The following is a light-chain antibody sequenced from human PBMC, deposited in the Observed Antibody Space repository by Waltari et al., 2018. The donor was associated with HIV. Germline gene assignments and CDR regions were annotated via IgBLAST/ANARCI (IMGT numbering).Light chain of an antibody. Sequence: NFMLTQPHSVSGSAGKTVTISCTRDSGSIGSNYVPWFQQRPGSSPRTLIFEDNQRPSGVSVRFSASIDSSSNSASLTISGLKTEDEGHYYCQSYDTKTHWVFGGGSKLTVL. CDR1: SGSIGSNY. CDR2: EDN. J-gene: IGLJ3*02. CDR3: QSYDTKTHWV. V-gene: IGLV6-57*01.